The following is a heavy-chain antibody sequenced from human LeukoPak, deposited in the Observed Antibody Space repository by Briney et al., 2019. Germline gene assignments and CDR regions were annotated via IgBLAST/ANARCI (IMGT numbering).Heavy chain of an antibody. CDR3: ARSYVWGSYRLDY. CDR2: IIPIFGTA. D-gene: IGHD3-16*02. CDR1: GGTFSSYA. J-gene: IGHJ4*02. V-gene: IGHV1-69*05. Sequence: GASVKVPCKASGGTFSSYAISWVRQAPGQGLEWMGRIIPIFGTANYAQKFQGRVTITTDESTSTAYMELSSLRSEDTAVYYCARSYVWGSYRLDYWGQGTLVTVSS.